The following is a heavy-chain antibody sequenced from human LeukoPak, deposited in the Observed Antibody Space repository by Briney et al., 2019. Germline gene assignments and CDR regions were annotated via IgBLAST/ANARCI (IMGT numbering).Heavy chain of an antibody. CDR1: GDSVSRSDSY. J-gene: IGHJ1*01. CDR3: ARRRYYDGSGYLE. V-gene: IGHV4-39*01. CDR2: IYHSGRT. Sequence: KPSETLSLTCSVSGDSVSRSDSYWDWVRQPPGKGLEWIGTIYHSGRTYYSPSLKSRVTMSVDPSNNQFSLNLRSVTAADTAVYYCARRRYYDGSGYLEWGQGTLLSVSS. D-gene: IGHD3-22*01.